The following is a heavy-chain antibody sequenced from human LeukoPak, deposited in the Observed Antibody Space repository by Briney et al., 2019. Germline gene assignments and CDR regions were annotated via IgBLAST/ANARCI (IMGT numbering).Heavy chain of an antibody. Sequence: PSETLSLTCTVSGGSISSHYWSWIRQPPGKGLEWIGYIYYSGSTNYNPSLKSRVTISVDTSKNQFSLKLSSVTAADTAVYYCARSGSSWPKFWFDPWGQGTLVTVSS. D-gene: IGHD6-13*01. CDR3: ARSGSSWPKFWFDP. J-gene: IGHJ5*02. CDR2: IYYSGST. V-gene: IGHV4-59*11. CDR1: GGSISSHY.